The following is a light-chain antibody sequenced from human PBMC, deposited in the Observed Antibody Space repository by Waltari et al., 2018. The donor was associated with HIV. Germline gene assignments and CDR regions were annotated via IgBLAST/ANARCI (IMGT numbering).Light chain of an antibody. CDR3: CSYAVSTFYV. CDR2: AVS. J-gene: IGLJ1*01. CDR1: SSDVGSDNL. V-gene: IGLV2-23*02. Sequence: QSALTKPASVSGSPAQPITISSTATSSDVGSDNLVSCYQQHPGTAPKLMSYAVSKPPSGISNRFSGSKSGNTASLTISGLQGEDEADYYCCSYAVSTFYVFGTGTKVTVL.